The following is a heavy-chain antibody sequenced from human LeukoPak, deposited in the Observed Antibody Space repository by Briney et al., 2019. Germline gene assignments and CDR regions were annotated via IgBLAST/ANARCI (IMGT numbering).Heavy chain of an antibody. CDR3: ARTPYSSSWYVVDP. CDR1: GYSISSGYY. Sequence: SETLSLTCTVSGYSISSGYYWGWIRQPPGKGLEWIGSIYHSGSTYYNPSLKSRVTISVDTSKNQFSLKLSSVTAADTAVYYCARTPYSSSWYVVDPWGQGTLVTVSS. J-gene: IGHJ5*02. D-gene: IGHD6-13*01. V-gene: IGHV4-38-2*02. CDR2: IYHSGST.